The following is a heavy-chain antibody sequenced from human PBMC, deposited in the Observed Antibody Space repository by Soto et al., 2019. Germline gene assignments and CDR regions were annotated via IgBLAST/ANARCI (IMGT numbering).Heavy chain of an antibody. D-gene: IGHD1-20*01. CDR3: ARRYNWNYYYYGMDV. CDR2: ISPTGSTP. Sequence: PRGSLRLSCAASGFTFIDYYMSFIRHSPLKWLEWISYISPTGSTPYYADSVRGRFTISRDNAKNSLYLQMSSLRAEDTAVYYCARRYNWNYYYYGMDVWGQGTTVTVSS. J-gene: IGHJ6*02. CDR1: GFTFIDYY. V-gene: IGHV3-11*01.